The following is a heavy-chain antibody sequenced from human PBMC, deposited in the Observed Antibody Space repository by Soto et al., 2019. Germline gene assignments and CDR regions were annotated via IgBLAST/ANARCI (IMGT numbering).Heavy chain of an antibody. D-gene: IGHD2-8*01. J-gene: IGHJ6*02. V-gene: IGHV4-39*01. CDR2: IYYSGST. CDR1: GGSISSSSYY. CDR3: ASQASDPYCTNGVCSYGMDV. Sequence: SETLSLTCTVSGGSISSSSYYWGWIRQPPGKGLEWIGSIYYSGSTYYNPSLKSRVTISVDTSKNQFSLKLSSVTAADTAVYYCASQASDPYCTNGVCSYGMDVWGQGITVTVS.